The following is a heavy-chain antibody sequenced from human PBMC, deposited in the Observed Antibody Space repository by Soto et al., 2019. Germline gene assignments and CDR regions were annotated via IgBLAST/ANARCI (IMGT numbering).Heavy chain of an antibody. Sequence: GGSLRRSCAASGFTFSSHAMHWVRQAPGKGLEWVAVISYDGSNKYYADSVKGRFTISRDNSKNTLYLQMNSLRAEDTAVYYCARLDVPGTSWSGWFDAWGQGTLVTVS. J-gene: IGHJ5*02. V-gene: IGHV3-30-3*01. CDR3: ARLDVPGTSWSGWFDA. CDR1: GFTFSSHA. CDR2: ISYDGSNK. D-gene: IGHD6-13*01.